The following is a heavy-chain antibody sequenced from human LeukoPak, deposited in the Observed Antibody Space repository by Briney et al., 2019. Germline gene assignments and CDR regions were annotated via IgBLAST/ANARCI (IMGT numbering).Heavy chain of an antibody. V-gene: IGHV4-39*01. Sequence: PSETLSLTCTVSGGSISSSSYYWGWIRQPPGKGLEWIGSIYYSGSTYYNPSLKSRVTISVDTSKNQFSLKLSSVTAADTAVYYCARRPLYCSSTGCSGFDPWGQGTLVTVSS. CDR3: ARRPLYCSSTGCSGFDP. J-gene: IGHJ5*02. CDR2: IYYSGST. D-gene: IGHD2-2*01. CDR1: GGSISSSSYY.